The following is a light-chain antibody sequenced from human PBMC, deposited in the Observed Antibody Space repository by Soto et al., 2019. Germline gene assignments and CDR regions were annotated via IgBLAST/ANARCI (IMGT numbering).Light chain of an antibody. Sequence: EIVLTQSPATLSLSPGERATLSCRASQSVSSYLAWYQQKPGQAPRLLIYDASNRATGIPARFSGSGSGTDLPLTISSLEPEDFAVYYCQQRSNWQTFGQGTKVEIK. CDR2: DAS. CDR1: QSVSSY. V-gene: IGKV3-11*01. CDR3: QQRSNWQT. J-gene: IGKJ1*01.